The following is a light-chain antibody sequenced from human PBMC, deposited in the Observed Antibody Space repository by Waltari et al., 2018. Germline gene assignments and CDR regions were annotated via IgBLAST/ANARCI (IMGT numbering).Light chain of an antibody. CDR3: QQYNSAPYS. CDR2: KAS. J-gene: IGKJ2*03. V-gene: IGKV1-12*01. Sequence: DIQMTQSPSSLSASVGDRVTITCRASQGISSWLAWYHQKPGKAPKLLIYKASSLQSGVPSRFSGSGSGTDFTLTISSLQPEDFATYYCQQYNSAPYSFGQGTKVEIK. CDR1: QGISSW.